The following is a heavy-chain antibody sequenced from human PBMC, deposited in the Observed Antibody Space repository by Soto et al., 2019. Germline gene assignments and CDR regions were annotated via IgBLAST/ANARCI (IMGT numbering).Heavy chain of an antibody. CDR2: IKSKTDGGPT. V-gene: IGHV3-15*01. Sequence: EVQLVESGGGLVKPGGSLRLSCAASGFTFSNAWMSWVRQAPGKGLEWVGRIKSKTDGGPTDYAAPVKGRFTISRDDSKNTLYLQMNSLKTEDTAVYYCDLLHYYYGMDVWGQGNTVTVSS. CDR1: GFTFSNAW. D-gene: IGHD2-15*01. CDR3: DLLHYYYGMDV. J-gene: IGHJ6*02.